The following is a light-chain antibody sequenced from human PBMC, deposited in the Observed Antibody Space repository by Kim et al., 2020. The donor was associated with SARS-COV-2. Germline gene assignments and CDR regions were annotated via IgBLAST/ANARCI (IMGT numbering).Light chain of an antibody. CDR2: DAS. J-gene: IGKJ5*01. Sequence: ASVGYRVTSTCRAIQSIGGWLAWYQQKPGKAPKLLIYDASSVESGVPSRFSGSGSGTEFTLTISSLQPDDSATYYCQHHSTYPITFGQGTRLEIK. CDR1: QSIGGW. V-gene: IGKV1-5*01. CDR3: QHHSTYPIT.